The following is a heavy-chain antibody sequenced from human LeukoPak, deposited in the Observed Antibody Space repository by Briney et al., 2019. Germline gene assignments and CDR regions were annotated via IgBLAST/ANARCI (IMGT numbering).Heavy chain of an antibody. V-gene: IGHV4-34*01. J-gene: IGHJ4*02. D-gene: IGHD1-26*01. Sequence: SETLSLTCAVYGGSFSGYYWSWIRQPPGKGLEWIGEINHSGSTNYNPSLKSRVTISVDTSKNQFSLKLSSVTAADTAVYYCAARWELLGFTDDYWGQGTLVTVSS. CDR2: INHSGST. CDR3: AARWELLGFTDDY. CDR1: GGSFSGYY.